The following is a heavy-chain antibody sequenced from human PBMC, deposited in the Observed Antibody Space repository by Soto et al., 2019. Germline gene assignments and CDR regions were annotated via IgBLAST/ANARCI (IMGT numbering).Heavy chain of an antibody. J-gene: IGHJ6*02. CDR3: ARPTPGAYGSGGDYYYDGMDV. D-gene: IGHD3-10*01. CDR1: GGTFSSYA. V-gene: IGHV1-69*13. CDR2: IIPIFGTA. Sequence: ASVKVSCKASGGTFSSYAISWVRQAAGQGLEWMGGIIPIFGTADYAQKFQGRVTITADESTSTAYMELSSLRSEDTAVYYCARPTPGAYGSGGDYYYDGMDVWGQGTTVTV.